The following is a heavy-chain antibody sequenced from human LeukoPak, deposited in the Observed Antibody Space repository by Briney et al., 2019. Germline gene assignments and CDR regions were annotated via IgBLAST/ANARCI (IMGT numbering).Heavy chain of an antibody. J-gene: IGHJ4*02. CDR1: GFTSIAYA. CDR3: AKDHDYGDYIDY. D-gene: IGHD4-17*01. V-gene: IGHV3-23*01. Sequence: PGGSLRLSCVGSGFTSIAYALTWARQAPGKGLEWVSGISGGGVTTYYADSVKGRFTISRDNSKNTLYLQMNSLRADDTAVYYCAKDHDYGDYIDYWGQGTLVTVSS. CDR2: ISGGGVTT.